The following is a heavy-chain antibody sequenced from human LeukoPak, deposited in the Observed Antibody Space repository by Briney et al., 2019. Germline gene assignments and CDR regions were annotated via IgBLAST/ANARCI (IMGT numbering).Heavy chain of an antibody. V-gene: IGHV3-21*01. Sequence: GGSLRLSCAASGLTFSTYSMNWVRQAPGKGLEWVSSISSSSSNIYYADSLRGRFTISRDNAKNSLYLQMNSLRAEDTAVYYCASSTAGRWYRDSHYFDDWGQGILVTVSS. CDR1: GLTFSTYS. J-gene: IGHJ4*02. D-gene: IGHD4-23*01. CDR2: ISSSSSNI. CDR3: ASSTAGRWYRDSHYFDD.